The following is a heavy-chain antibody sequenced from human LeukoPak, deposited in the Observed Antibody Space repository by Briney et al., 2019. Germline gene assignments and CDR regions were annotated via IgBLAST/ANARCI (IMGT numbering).Heavy chain of an antibody. CDR3: ARSPSGELDY. Sequence: GASAKDSCKPSGYTFTSYYIHWVRQAPQQGVDNMGWINPDNGGTNYAQNFQGRVIMTRDTSISTAYMQLSRLTSDDTAVYYCARSPSGELDYWGRGTLVSVSS. D-gene: IGHD1-26*01. CDR2: INPDNGGT. J-gene: IGHJ4*02. CDR1: GYTFTSYY. V-gene: IGHV1-2*02.